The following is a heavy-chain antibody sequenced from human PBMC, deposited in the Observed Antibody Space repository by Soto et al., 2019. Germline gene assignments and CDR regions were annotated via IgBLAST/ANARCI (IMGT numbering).Heavy chain of an antibody. V-gene: IGHV4-59*08. Sequence: SETLSLTCTVSGDSVSRYYWSLIRQPPGKGLEWIGYIYYSGSTNDNPSLKSRVTISVDTSKNQFSLKLSSVTAADTAVYYCARGGWRQIDYWGQGTLVTVSS. CDR3: ARGGWRQIDY. D-gene: IGHD3-3*01. J-gene: IGHJ4*02. CDR1: GDSVSRYY. CDR2: IYYSGST.